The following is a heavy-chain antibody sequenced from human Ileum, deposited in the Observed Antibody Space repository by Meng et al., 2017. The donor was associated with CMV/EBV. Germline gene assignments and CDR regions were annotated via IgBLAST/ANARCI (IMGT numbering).Heavy chain of an antibody. CDR3: IYGVAIF. Sequence: HITLRESGPALVKPTQTLTLTCTFSGFSLTTDGVAVGWIRQPPGKALEWLALNYWNDVEHYSLSLKSRLTITKDTSKDQVVLTMANMDPVDTGTYYCIYGVAIFWGQGTLVTVSS. D-gene: IGHD2-15*01. V-gene: IGHV2-5*04. CDR1: GFSLTTDGVA. CDR2: NYWNDVE. J-gene: IGHJ4*02.